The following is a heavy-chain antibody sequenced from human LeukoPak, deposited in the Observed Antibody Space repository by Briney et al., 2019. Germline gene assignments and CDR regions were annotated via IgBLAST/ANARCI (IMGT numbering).Heavy chain of an antibody. Sequence: SETLSLTCAVYGGSFSGYYWSWIRQPPGKGLEWIGGINHSGSTNYNPSLKSRVTISVDTSKNQFSLKLSSVTAADTAVYYCARGRVAAAGQGYFQHWGQGTLVTVSS. CDR3: ARGRVAAAGQGYFQH. CDR2: INHSGST. CDR1: GGSFSGYY. V-gene: IGHV4-34*01. J-gene: IGHJ1*01. D-gene: IGHD6-13*01.